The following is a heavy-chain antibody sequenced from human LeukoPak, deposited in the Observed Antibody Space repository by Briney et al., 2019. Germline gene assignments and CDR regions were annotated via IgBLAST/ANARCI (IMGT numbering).Heavy chain of an antibody. V-gene: IGHV3-33*03. CDR1: GFSFSSHA. CDR2: VWFDGSST. J-gene: IGHJ4*02. Sequence: GGSLRLSCAASGFSFSSHAMHWVRQAPGKGLEWVAVVWFDGSSTSYGDSVRGRFNISRDDSKNTVFLKMNSLRAEDTAVYYCAKDGDSYDSSGAFDYWGQGTLVTVSS. CDR3: AKDGDSYDSSGAFDY. D-gene: IGHD3-22*01.